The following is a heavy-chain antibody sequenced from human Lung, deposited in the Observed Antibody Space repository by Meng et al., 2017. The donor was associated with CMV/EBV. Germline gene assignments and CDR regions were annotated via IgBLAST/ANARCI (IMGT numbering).Heavy chain of an antibody. CDR1: GGSISSGDSY. CDR3: ARGYYDSSGYGYWYIDL. CDR2: IYYSGST. D-gene: IGHD3-22*01. J-gene: IGHJ2*01. V-gene: IGHV4-30-4*01. Sequence: GQRQDSGPGLVKPSQPLSPTCTVSGGSISSGDSYWSWIRQPPGKGLEWIGYIYYSGSTYYNPSLKSRVTISVDTSKTQFSLKLSSVTAADTAVYYCARGYYDSSGYGYWYIDLWGRGTLVTVSS.